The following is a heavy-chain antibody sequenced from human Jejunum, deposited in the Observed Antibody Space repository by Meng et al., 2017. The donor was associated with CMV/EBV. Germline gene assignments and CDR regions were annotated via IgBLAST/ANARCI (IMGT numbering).Heavy chain of an antibody. V-gene: IGHV4-31*02. J-gene: IGHJ3*02. CDR1: SINTGGNF. CDR2: IYYFRGGT. CDR3: ARRGDFLSKNALDI. D-gene: IGHD3-3*01. Sequence: SINTGGNFWSWIRQHPGKGLEWIGNIYYFRGGTNYNPSFKSRVTISMDTSKNQFSLKLTSVTAADTAVYYCARRGDFLSKNALDIWGQGTMVTVSS.